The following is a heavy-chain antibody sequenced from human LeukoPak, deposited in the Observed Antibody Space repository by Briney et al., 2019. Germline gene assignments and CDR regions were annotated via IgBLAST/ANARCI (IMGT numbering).Heavy chain of an antibody. D-gene: IGHD5-18*01. J-gene: IGHJ6*04. CDR2: ISYDGSNK. CDR1: GFTFSSYA. CDR3: ATYVDTSIPPCLDV. V-gene: IGHV3-30*04. Sequence: GGSLRLSCAASGFTFSSYAMHWVRQAPGKGLEWVAVISYDGSNKYYADSVKGRFTISRDNSKNTLYLQMNSLRADDTAVYYCATYVDTSIPPCLDVWGKGTTVTVSS.